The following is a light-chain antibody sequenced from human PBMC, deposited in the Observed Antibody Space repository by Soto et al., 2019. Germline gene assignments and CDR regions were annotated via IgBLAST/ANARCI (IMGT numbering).Light chain of an antibody. CDR1: QGVSRK. J-gene: IGKJ4*01. CDR3: QQYHTWPIT. CDR2: GAS. V-gene: IGKV3-15*01. Sequence: DIVMTQSPATLSVAPGERVTFSCRASQGVSRKLAWYQHKPGQAPRLLISGASTGATGIPARFSGSGSGTEFTLTSSRLQSEDCAIYYCQQYHTWPITFGGGTKVEIK.